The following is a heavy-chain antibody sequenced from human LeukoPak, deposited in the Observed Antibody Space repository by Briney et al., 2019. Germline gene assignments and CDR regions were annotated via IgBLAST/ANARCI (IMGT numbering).Heavy chain of an antibody. CDR1: GYTFTAYY. V-gene: IGHV1-2*06. J-gene: IGHJ3*02. Sequence: ASVKVSCKTSGYTFTAYYMHWVRQVPGQGLEWVGRINPDSGGAKYSQKFQGRVTLTWDTSISTAYMELSRLRSDDTAVYYCAREGWGLYAFDIWGQGTMVTVSS. CDR3: AREGWGLYAFDI. D-gene: IGHD1-26*01. CDR2: INPDSGGA.